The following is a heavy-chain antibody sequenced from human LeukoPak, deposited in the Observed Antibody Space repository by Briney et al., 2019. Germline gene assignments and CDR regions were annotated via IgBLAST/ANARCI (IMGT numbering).Heavy chain of an antibody. D-gene: IGHD3-22*01. J-gene: IGHJ4*02. CDR1: GGSFSGYY. CDR3: ARGRVYYDSSGYYPSFDY. V-gene: IGHV4-34*01. Sequence: SETLPLTCAFYGGSFSGYYWSWIRQPPGKGLEWIGEINHSGSTNYNPSLKSRVTISVDTSKNQFSLKLSSVTAADTAVYYCARGRVYYDSSGYYPSFDYWGQGTLVTVSS. CDR2: INHSGST.